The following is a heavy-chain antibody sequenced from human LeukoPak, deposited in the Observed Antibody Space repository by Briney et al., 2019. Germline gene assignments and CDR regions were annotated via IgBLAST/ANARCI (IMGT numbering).Heavy chain of an antibody. D-gene: IGHD3-22*01. CDR3: AKAPWPGITMIEGGYFDY. Sequence: QSGGSLRLSCAASGFTFSSYGMHWVRQAPGKGLEWVAVISYDGSNKYYADSVKGRFTISRDNSKNTLYLQMNSLRAEDTAVYYCAKAPWPGITMIEGGYFDYWGQGTLVTVSS. CDR1: GFTFSSYG. CDR2: ISYDGSNK. J-gene: IGHJ4*02. V-gene: IGHV3-30*18.